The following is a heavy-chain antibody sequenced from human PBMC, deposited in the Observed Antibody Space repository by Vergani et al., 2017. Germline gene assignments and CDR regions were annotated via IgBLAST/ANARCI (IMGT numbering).Heavy chain of an antibody. V-gene: IGHV4-4*02. CDR1: GGSFSSSNW. CDR2: IDHSGRT. J-gene: IGHJ3*02. CDR3: ARGPPPDSNHGVIDI. Sequence: QVQLQESGPGLVKPSGTLSLTCAVSGGSFSSSNWWSWVRQSPGKGLEWIGEIDHSGRTHYNPSIKSRVTMSVDKSKNKFSLKLSSVTAADTAVYNCARGPPPDSNHGVIDIWGPGTMVTVSS. D-gene: IGHD4-11*01.